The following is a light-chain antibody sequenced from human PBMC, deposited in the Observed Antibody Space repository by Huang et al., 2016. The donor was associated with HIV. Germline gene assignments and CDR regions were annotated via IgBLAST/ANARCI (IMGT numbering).Light chain of an antibody. J-gene: IGKJ4*01. CDR3: QQLRSYPLT. V-gene: IGKV1-9*01. CDR2: GGS. Sequence: RVTVTCRASQAIGHSLAWFQHKPGKAPKLLIYGGSILQSGVSPRFSGNGSGTDFSLTISSLRSEDFATYFCQQLRSYPLTFGGGTDV. CDR1: QAIGHS.